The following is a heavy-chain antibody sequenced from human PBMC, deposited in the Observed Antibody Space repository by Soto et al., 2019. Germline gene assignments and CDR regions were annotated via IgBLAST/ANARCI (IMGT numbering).Heavy chain of an antibody. Sequence: PGGSLRLSCAASGFTFSSYGMHWVRQAPGKGLEWVAVISYDGSNKYYADSVKGRFTISRDNSKNTLYLQMNSLRAEDTAVYYCAKYPLAAPGFDPWGQGTLVTVSS. D-gene: IGHD2-15*01. V-gene: IGHV3-30*18. CDR2: ISYDGSNK. CDR3: AKYPLAAPGFDP. CDR1: GFTFSSYG. J-gene: IGHJ5*02.